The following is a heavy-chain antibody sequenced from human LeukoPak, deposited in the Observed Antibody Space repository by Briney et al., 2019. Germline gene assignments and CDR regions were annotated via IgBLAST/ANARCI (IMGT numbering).Heavy chain of an antibody. Sequence: SETLSLTCTVSGYSISSGYYWGWIRQPPGKGLEWIGSIYHSGSTYYNPSLKSRVTISVDTSKNQFSLNLRSVTAADTAVYYCARARNYYDSSGPSPYSNWGQGTLVTVSS. CDR1: GYSISSGYY. V-gene: IGHV4-38-2*02. CDR2: IYHSGST. J-gene: IGHJ4*02. D-gene: IGHD3-22*01. CDR3: ARARNYYDSSGPSPYSN.